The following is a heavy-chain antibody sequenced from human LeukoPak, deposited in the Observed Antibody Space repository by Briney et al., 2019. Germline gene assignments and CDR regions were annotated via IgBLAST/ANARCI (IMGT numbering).Heavy chain of an antibody. Sequence: GGSLRLSCAASGFTFSSYEMNWVRQAPGKGLEWVSYISSSGSTIYYADSVKGRFTISRDNAKNSLYLQMNSLRAEDTAVYYCARVRGLYYYYYMDVWGKGTTVTVSS. CDR3: ARVRGLYYYYYMDV. D-gene: IGHD3-10*01. J-gene: IGHJ6*03. CDR1: GFTFSSYE. CDR2: ISSSGSTI. V-gene: IGHV3-48*03.